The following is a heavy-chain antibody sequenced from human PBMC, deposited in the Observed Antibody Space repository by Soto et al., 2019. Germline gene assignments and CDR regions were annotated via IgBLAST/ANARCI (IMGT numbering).Heavy chain of an antibody. Sequence: GGSLRLSCAASGFTFSGSAMHWVRQASGKGLEWVGRIRSKANSYATAYAASVKGRFTISRDDSKNTAYLQMNSLKTEDTAVYYCTRPGGGDYYYYYGMDVWGQGTTVTVSS. CDR2: IRSKANSYAT. J-gene: IGHJ6*02. CDR1: GFTFSGSA. V-gene: IGHV3-73*01. CDR3: TRPGGGDYYYYYGMDV. D-gene: IGHD2-21*02.